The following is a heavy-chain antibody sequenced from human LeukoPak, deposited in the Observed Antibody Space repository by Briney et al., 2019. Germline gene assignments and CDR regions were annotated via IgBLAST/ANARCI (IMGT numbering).Heavy chain of an antibody. J-gene: IGHJ5*02. D-gene: IGHD2-15*01. Sequence: ASVKVSCKASGYTFTSYDINWVRQAPGQGLEWMGWISAYNGNTNYAQKLEGRVTMTTDTSTSTAYMELRSLRSDDTAVYYCATGGSDVPFDPWGQGTLVTVSS. CDR1: GYTFTSYD. V-gene: IGHV1-18*01. CDR2: ISAYNGNT. CDR3: ATGGSDVPFDP.